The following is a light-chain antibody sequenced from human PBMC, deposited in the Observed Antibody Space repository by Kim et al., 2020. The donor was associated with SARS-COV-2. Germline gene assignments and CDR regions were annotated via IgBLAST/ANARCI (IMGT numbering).Light chain of an antibody. CDR2: AAS. CDR3: QQSYSTPMYT. J-gene: IGKJ2*01. V-gene: IGKV1-39*01. CDR1: QTISTY. Sequence: DIQMTQSPSSLSASVGDRVTIICRASQTISTYLNWYQQKPGKAPKLLIYAASSLQSGVPSRFSGSGSGTDFTLTISSLQPEDFATYYCQQSYSTPMYTFGQGTKLEI.